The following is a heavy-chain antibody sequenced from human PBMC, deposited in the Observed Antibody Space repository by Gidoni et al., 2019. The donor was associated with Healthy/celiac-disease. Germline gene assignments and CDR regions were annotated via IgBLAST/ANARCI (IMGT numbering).Heavy chain of an antibody. CDR2: INHSGST. V-gene: IGHV4-34*01. CDR3: ARTTLKHSSRIGCVDY. J-gene: IGHJ4*02. D-gene: IGHD6-13*01. Sequence: QVQLQQWGAGLLKPSETLSLTCAVYGGSFSGYYWSWIRQPPGKGLEWSGEINHSGSTNYNPSLKSRVTISVDTSKNQFSLKLSSVTAADTAVYYCARTTLKHSSRIGCVDYWGQGTLVTVSS. CDR1: GGSFSGYY.